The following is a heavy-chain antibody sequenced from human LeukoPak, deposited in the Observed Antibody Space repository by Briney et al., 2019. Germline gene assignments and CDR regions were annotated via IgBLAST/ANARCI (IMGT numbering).Heavy chain of an antibody. CDR3: ARIVTNHGNFDY. Sequence: GGSLRLSCAASGFTFSSYGMHWVRQVPGKGLEWVAVIWYDGSNKYYADSVKGRFTISRDNSKNTLYLQMNSLRAEDTGVYYCARIVTNHGNFDYWGQGTLVTVSS. CDR1: GFTFSSYG. V-gene: IGHV3-33*01. D-gene: IGHD4-17*01. CDR2: IWYDGSNK. J-gene: IGHJ4*02.